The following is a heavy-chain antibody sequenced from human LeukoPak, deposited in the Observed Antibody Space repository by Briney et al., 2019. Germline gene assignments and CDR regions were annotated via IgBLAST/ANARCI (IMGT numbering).Heavy chain of an antibody. CDR2: IYPGGGST. CDR1: GYTFTSYY. D-gene: IGHD3-22*01. V-gene: IGHV1-46*01. Sequence: ASVKVSCKASGYTFTSYYIHWVRQAPGQGLEWMGIIYPGGGSTSYAQKFQGRVTMTRDMSTSTVYMELSSLRSEDTAVYYCARDGHRRYHYDSSGREDAFDIWGQGTMVTVSS. J-gene: IGHJ3*02. CDR3: ARDGHRRYHYDSSGREDAFDI.